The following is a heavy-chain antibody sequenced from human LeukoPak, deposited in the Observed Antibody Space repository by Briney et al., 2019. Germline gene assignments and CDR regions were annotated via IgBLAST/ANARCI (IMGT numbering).Heavy chain of an antibody. CDR1: GLTFGSYS. J-gene: IGHJ4*02. V-gene: IGHV3-21*01. CDR3: AREGGTRYCSSTSCHEVY. D-gene: IGHD2-2*01. Sequence: GWSLRLSCAACGLTFGSYSLNFVREAPGKLLVCFASLNSSSSYIYYADSVKGRFTISRDNAKNSLYLQMNSLRAEDTAVYYCAREGGTRYCSSTSCHEVYWGQGTLVTVSS. CDR2: LNSSSSYI.